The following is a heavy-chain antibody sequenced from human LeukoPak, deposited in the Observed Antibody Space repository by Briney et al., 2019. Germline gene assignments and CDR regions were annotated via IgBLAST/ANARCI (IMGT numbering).Heavy chain of an antibody. J-gene: IGHJ4*02. CDR2: INPNTGDT. D-gene: IGHD1-26*01. CDR3: ARGSGSYLFDY. Sequence: GASVKVSCKASGYTFTAYYIQWVRQAPGQGLEWMGWINPNTGDTDYAQKFQVRVTVTRDTSISTSYMELSSLRSDDTAVYYCARGSGSYLFDYWGQGTLLTVSS. V-gene: IGHV1-2*02. CDR1: GYTFTAYY.